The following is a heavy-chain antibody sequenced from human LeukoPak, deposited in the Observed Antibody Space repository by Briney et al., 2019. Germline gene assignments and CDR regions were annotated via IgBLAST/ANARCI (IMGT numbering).Heavy chain of an antibody. CDR3: AKNYYGSSGPPNYYYGMDV. CDR1: GFTFSSYA. D-gene: IGHD3-22*01. Sequence: GGSLRLSCAASGFTFSSYAMSWVRQAPGKGLEWVSAISGSGGSTYYADSVKGRFTISRDNSKNTLYLQMNSLRAEDTAVYYCAKNYYGSSGPPNYYYGMDVWGQGTTVTVSS. CDR2: ISGSGGST. V-gene: IGHV3-23*01. J-gene: IGHJ6*02.